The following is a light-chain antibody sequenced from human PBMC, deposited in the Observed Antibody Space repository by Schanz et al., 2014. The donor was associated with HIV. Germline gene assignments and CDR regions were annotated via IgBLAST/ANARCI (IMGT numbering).Light chain of an antibody. Sequence: QSALTQPASVSGSPGQSITLSCTGTSSDVGPYNYVSWYQQHPGEAPKLLIHDVTTRPSGTSNRFSGSKSGNAAFLTILGLQAEDEAHYYCSSYTSRNTVVFGGGTKVTVL. CDR3: SSYTSRNTVV. CDR2: DVT. V-gene: IGLV2-14*01. J-gene: IGLJ2*01. CDR1: SSDVGPYNY.